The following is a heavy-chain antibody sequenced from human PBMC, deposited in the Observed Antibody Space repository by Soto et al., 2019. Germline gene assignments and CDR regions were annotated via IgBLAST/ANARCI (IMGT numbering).Heavy chain of an antibody. CDR1: GFTFSSYA. V-gene: IGHV3-23*01. CDR2: ISGSGGST. J-gene: IGHJ5*02. D-gene: IGHD3-16*02. Sequence: AGGSLRLSCAASGFTFSSYAMSWVRQAPGKGLEWVSAISGSGGSTYYADSVKGRFTISRDNSKNTLYLQMNSLRAEDTAVYYCAKDRITFGGVIPKKGWFDPWGQGTLVTVSS. CDR3: AKDRITFGGVIPKKGWFDP.